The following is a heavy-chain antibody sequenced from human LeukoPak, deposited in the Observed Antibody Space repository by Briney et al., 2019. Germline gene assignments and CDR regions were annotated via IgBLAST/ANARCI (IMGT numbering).Heavy chain of an antibody. D-gene: IGHD1-26*01. J-gene: IGHJ4*02. CDR3: AKVGIGAGIDS. Sequence: GGSLRLSCEASGFTFSYYSMHWVRQAPGKGLQWVAVISYDGNYKYYADSVKGRFTISRDNSKNTVYLQMNSLRTDDTAVYYCAKVGIGAGIDSWGQGTLVTVSS. CDR1: GFTFSYYS. V-gene: IGHV3-30*18. CDR2: ISYDGNYK.